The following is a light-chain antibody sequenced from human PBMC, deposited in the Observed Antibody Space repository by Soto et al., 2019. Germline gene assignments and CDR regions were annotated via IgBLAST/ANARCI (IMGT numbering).Light chain of an antibody. Sequence: EIVMTQSPATLSVSPGERATLSCRASQSVSSTLAWYQQKPGQAPRLRIYGASTRSTGIPARFSGSGSGTECTLTISSLQSEDFAVYYCQQYNNWPPLTVGGGTKVEIK. V-gene: IGKV3-15*01. CDR3: QQYNNWPPLT. J-gene: IGKJ4*01. CDR2: GAS. CDR1: QSVSST.